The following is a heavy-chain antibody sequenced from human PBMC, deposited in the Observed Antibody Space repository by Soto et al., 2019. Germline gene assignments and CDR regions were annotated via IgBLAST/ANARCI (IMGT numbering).Heavy chain of an antibody. D-gene: IGHD3-3*01. J-gene: IGHJ3*02. CDR3: ARYDFRDALDI. CDR1: GFTFSSSD. V-gene: IGHV3-13*01. CDR2: IGTAGDT. Sequence: EVQLVESGGGLVQPGGSLRLSCAASGFTFSSSDMHWVRHATGKGLEWVSAIGTAGDTYYPGSVKGRFTISRENAKNSLDLQMNSLRAGDTAVYYCARYDFRDALDIWGQGKMVTVSA.